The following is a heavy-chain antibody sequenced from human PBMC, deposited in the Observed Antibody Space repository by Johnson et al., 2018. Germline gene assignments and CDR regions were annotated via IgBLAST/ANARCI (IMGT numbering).Heavy chain of an antibody. J-gene: IGHJ6*02. CDR3: ARDLWRLDV. CDR1: GFTFNTYS. Sequence: VQLVESGGGLVQPGGTLRLSCAASGFTFNTYSMNWVRQAPGKGHQWLSYISSSGHIIYYADSVKGRFTISRDNSKNSLYLQMNSLRDGDTAVYYCARDLWRLDVWGQGTTVSVSS. D-gene: IGHD2-21*01. CDR2: ISSSGHII. V-gene: IGHV3-48*02.